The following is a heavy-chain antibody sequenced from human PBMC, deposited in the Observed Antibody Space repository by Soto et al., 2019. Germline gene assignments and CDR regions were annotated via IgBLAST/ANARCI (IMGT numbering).Heavy chain of an antibody. V-gene: IGHV4-39*01. D-gene: IGHD3-10*01. J-gene: IGHJ6*03. CDR1: GGSISSSSYY. CDR3: ARSNRGSGPTNAKYYYYYMDV. CDR2: IYYSGST. Sequence: QLQLQESGPGLVKPSETLSLTCTVSGGSISSSSYYWGWIRQPPGKGLEWIGSIYYSGSTYYNPSLKRRVTISVDTSMNQFSLKLSSVTAADTAVYYCARSNRGSGPTNAKYYYYYMDVWGKGTTVTVSS.